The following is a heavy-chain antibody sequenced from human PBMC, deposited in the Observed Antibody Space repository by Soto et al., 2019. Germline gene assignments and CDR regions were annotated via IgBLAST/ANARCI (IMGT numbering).Heavy chain of an antibody. D-gene: IGHD6-13*01. V-gene: IGHV3-9*01. J-gene: IGHJ6*02. CDR2: ISWNSGSI. Sequence: GGSLKLSCAASGFTFDDYAMHWVRQAPGQGLEWVSGISWNSGSIGYADSVKGRFTISRDNAKNSLYLQMNSLRAEDTALYYCAKDIIAAAGLGHYGMDVWGQGT. CDR1: GFTFDDYA. CDR3: AKDIIAAAGLGHYGMDV.